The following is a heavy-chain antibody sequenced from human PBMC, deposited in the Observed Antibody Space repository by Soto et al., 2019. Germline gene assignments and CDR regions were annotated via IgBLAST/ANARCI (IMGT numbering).Heavy chain of an antibody. V-gene: IGHV3-33*01. Sequence: GGSLRLSCAASGFTFSSYGMHWVRQAPGKGLEWVAVIWYDGSNKYYADSVKGRFTISRDNSKNTLYLQMNSLRAEDTAVYYCARVEVVYYGMDFWGQGTTVTVSS. CDR3: ARVEVVYYGMDF. D-gene: IGHD2-15*01. CDR1: GFTFSSYG. J-gene: IGHJ6*02. CDR2: IWYDGSNK.